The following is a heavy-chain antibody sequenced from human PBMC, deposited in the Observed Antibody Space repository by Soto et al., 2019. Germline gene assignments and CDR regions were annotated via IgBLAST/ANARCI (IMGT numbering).Heavy chain of an antibody. V-gene: IGHV1-46*01. J-gene: IGHJ5*02. Sequence: QVQLVQSGAEVKKPGASVKVSCKASGYTFTSYYMHWVRQAPGQGLEWMGIINPSGGSTSYAQKFQGRVTMTRDTSTSTVYMELSSLRSEDTAVYYCARSQIGYCSGGSCYSDSNWFDPWGQGTLVTVSS. CDR3: ARSQIGYCSGGSCYSDSNWFDP. CDR2: INPSGGST. D-gene: IGHD2-15*01. CDR1: GYTFTSYY.